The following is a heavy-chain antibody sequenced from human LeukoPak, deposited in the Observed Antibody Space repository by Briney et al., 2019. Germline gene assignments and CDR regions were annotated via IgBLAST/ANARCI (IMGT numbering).Heavy chain of an antibody. V-gene: IGHV3-53*01. CDR3: ARGLYSGSIDY. D-gene: IGHD1-26*01. CDR2: IYSGGST. Sequence: GGSLRLSCAASGFTVSSNYMSWVRQAPGKGLEWVSIIYSGGSTFYADSVKGRFTISRDNSKNTLYLQMNSLRAEDTAVYYCARGLYSGSIDYWGQGTLVTVSS. CDR1: GFTVSSNY. J-gene: IGHJ4*02.